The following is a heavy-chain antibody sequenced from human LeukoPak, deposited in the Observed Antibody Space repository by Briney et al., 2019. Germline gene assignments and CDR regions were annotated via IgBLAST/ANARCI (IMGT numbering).Heavy chain of an antibody. D-gene: IGHD3-22*01. V-gene: IGHV3-7*03. J-gene: IGHJ4*02. Sequence: GSLILSCAASGFTFSRYWMSWVRQAPGKGLEWVANIKQDGSEKYYVDSVKGRFTISRDNAKNSLYLQMNSLRAEDTAVYYCASNYDSSGFSHFDYWGQGTLVTVSP. CDR1: GFTFSRYW. CDR3: ASNYDSSGFSHFDY. CDR2: IKQDGSEK.